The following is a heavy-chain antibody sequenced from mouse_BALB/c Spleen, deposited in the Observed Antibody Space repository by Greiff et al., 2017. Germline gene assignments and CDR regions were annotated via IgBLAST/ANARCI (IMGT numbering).Heavy chain of an antibody. CDR3: ARGDYGYFDV. V-gene: IGHV5-17*02. Sequence: EVKLVESGGGLVQPGGSRKLSCAASGFTFSSFGMHWVRQAPEKGLEWVAYISSGSSTIYYADTVKGRFTISRDNPKNTLFLQMTSLRSEDTAMYYCARGDYGYFDVGGAGTTVTVSS. CDR1: GFTFSSFG. J-gene: IGHJ1*01. CDR2: ISSGSSTI.